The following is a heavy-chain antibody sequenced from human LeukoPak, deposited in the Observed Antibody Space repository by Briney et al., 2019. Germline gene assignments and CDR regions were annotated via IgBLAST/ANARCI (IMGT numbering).Heavy chain of an antibody. CDR2: IKRDGSEK. D-gene: IGHD3-22*01. V-gene: IGHV3-7*01. CDR3: ARGGKFYYDSSGYPGDY. Sequence: GGSLRLSCAASGFTFTDYWMSWVRRAPEKGLEWVDNIKRDGSEKYYADSVKGRFTISRDNVKRSLSLQMNSLRAEDTAVYYCARGGKFYYDSSGYPGDYWGQGILVTVSS. CDR1: GFTFTDYW. J-gene: IGHJ4*02.